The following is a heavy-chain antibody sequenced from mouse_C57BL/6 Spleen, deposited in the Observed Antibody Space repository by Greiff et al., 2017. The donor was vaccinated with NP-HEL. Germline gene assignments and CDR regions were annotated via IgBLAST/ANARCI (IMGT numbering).Heavy chain of an antibody. D-gene: IGHD2-3*01. V-gene: IGHV1-80*01. Sequence: LVESGAELVKPGASVKISCKASGYAFSSYWMNWVKQRPGKGLEWIGQIYPGDGDTNYNGKFKGKATLTADKSSSTAYMQLSSLTSEDSAVYFCAKIAKMVSYAMDYWGQGTSVTVSS. J-gene: IGHJ4*01. CDR2: IYPGDGDT. CDR3: AKIAKMVSYAMDY. CDR1: GYAFSSYW.